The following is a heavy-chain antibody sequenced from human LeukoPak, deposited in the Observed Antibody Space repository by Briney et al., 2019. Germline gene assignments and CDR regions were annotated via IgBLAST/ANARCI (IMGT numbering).Heavy chain of an antibody. Sequence: PSQTLSLTCTVSGGSISSGSYYWSWIRQPAGKGLEWIGRIYASGSTNYNPSLKSRITISIDMSKNQFSLKLSSVTAADTAVYYCARGGGDSGSYAFDIWGQGTMVTVSS. CDR3: ARGGGDSGSYAFDI. V-gene: IGHV4-61*02. J-gene: IGHJ3*02. CDR1: GGSISSGSYY. CDR2: IYASGST. D-gene: IGHD3-10*01.